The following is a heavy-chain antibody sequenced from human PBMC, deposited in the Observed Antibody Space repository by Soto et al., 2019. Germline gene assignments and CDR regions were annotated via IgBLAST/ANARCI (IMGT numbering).Heavy chain of an antibody. D-gene: IGHD4-17*01. V-gene: IGHV1-2*04. CDR1: GYTFTGYY. Sequence: ASVKVSCKASGYTFTGYYMHWVRQAPGQGLEWMGWINPNSGGTNYAQKFQGWVNMTRGTSISTAYMELGRLGSDDTAVYYCARAPDPYGDFRTTGSTTLGWFDPWGQGTLVTVSS. CDR2: INPNSGGT. CDR3: ARAPDPYGDFRTTGSTTLGWFDP. J-gene: IGHJ5*02.